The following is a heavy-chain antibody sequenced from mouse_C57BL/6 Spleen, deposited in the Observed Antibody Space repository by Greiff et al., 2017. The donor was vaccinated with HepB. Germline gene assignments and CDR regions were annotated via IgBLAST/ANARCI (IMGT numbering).Heavy chain of an antibody. J-gene: IGHJ2*01. V-gene: IGHV1-53*01. Sequence: QVQLQQPGTELVKPGASVKLSCKASGYTFTSYWMHWVKQRPGQGLEWIGNINPSNGGTNYNEKFKSKATLTVDKSSSTAYMQLSSLTSEDSAVYYGAGSLYYCDSSFYFDVWGKGTTLTVSS. CDR2: INPSNGGT. CDR3: AGSLYYCDSSFYFDV. CDR1: GYTFTSYW. D-gene: IGHD1-1*01.